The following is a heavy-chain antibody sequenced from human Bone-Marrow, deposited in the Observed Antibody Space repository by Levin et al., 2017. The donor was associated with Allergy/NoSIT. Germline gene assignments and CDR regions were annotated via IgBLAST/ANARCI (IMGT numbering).Heavy chain of an antibody. CDR3: ARDGPTVDPDYYDSSGYPPGYGMDV. CDR1: GFTFSDYY. J-gene: IGHJ6*02. D-gene: IGHD3-22*01. V-gene: IGHV3-11*01. CDR2: ISSSGSTI. Sequence: GGSLRLSCAASGFTFSDYYMSWIRQAPGKGLEWVSYISSSGSTIYYADSVKGRFTISRDNAKNSLYLQMNSLRAEDTAVYYCARDGPTVDPDYYDSSGYPPGYGMDVWGQGTTVTVSS.